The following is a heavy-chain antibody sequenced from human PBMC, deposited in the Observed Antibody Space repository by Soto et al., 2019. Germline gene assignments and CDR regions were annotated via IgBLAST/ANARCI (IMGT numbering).Heavy chain of an antibody. CDR3: ARDNYYGSGSYGPHPHYFDY. J-gene: IGHJ4*02. D-gene: IGHD3-10*01. CDR1: GGSISSSNW. CDR2: IYHSGNT. V-gene: IGHV4-4*02. Sequence: QVQLQESGPGLVKPSGTLSLTCAVSGGSISSSNWWSWVRQPPGKGLEWIGEIYHSGNTNYNPSLKSRVTISVDKSKNQFSLKLSSVTAADTAVYYCARDNYYGSGSYGPHPHYFDYWGQGTLVTVSS.